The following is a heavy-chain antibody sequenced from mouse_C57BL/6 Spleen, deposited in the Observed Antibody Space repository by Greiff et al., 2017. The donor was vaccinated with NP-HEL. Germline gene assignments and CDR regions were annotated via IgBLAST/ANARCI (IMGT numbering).Heavy chain of an antibody. D-gene: IGHD2-10*01. Sequence: QVQLQQPGAELVKPGASVKLSCKASGYTFTSYWMHWVKQRPGQGLEWIGEIDPSDSYTNYNQKFKGKATLTVDTSSSTAYMQLSSLTSEDSAVYYCARRGLLTYAMDYWGQGTSVTVSS. J-gene: IGHJ4*01. V-gene: IGHV1-69*02. CDR3: ARRGLLTYAMDY. CDR2: IDPSDSYT. CDR1: GYTFTSYW.